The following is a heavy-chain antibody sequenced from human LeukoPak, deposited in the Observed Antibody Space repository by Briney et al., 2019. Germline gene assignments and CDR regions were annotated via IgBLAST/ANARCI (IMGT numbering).Heavy chain of an antibody. CDR3: ARDARAAVAGVTDDYYYYGMDV. CDR2: IYYSGST. V-gene: IGHV4-59*01. CDR1: GGSISSYY. D-gene: IGHD6-19*01. J-gene: IGHJ6*02. Sequence: SETLSLTCTVSGGSISSYYWSWIRQPPGKGLEWIGYIYYSGSTNYNPSLKSRVTISVDTSKNQFSLKLSSVTAADTAVHYCARDARAAVAGVTDDYYYYGMDVWGQGTTVTVSS.